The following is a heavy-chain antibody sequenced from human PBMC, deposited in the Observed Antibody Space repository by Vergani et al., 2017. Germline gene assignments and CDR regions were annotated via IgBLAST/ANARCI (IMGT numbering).Heavy chain of an antibody. V-gene: IGHV4-59*01. J-gene: IGHJ6*03. CDR1: GGSISSYY. Sequence: QVQLQESGPGLVKPSETLSLTCTVSGGSISSYYWSWIRQPPGKGLEWIGYIYYSGSTNYNPSLKSRVTISVDTSKNQFSLNLSSVTAADTAVYYCARDRVVVVPAAIHTRGYYYYMDVWGKGTTVTVPS. CDR2: IYYSGST. D-gene: IGHD2-2*02. CDR3: ARDRVVVVPAAIHTRGYYYYMDV.